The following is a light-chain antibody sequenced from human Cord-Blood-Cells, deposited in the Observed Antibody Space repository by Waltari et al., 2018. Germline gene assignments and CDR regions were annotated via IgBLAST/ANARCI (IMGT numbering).Light chain of an antibody. Sequence: SSELTQDPAVSVALGQTVRITCQVASPRSDYARWYQQKPGKAPVLVIYGKNNRPSGIPDRFSGSSSGNTASLSITGAQAEDEADYYCNSRDSSGNHWVFGGGTKLTVL. CDR2: GKN. CDR1: SPRSDY. J-gene: IGLJ3*02. CDR3: NSRDSSGNHWV. V-gene: IGLV3-19*01.